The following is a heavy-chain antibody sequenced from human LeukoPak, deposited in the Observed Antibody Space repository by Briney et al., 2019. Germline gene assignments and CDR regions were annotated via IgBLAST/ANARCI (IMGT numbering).Heavy chain of an antibody. V-gene: IGHV4-34*01. CDR2: INHSGST. J-gene: IGHJ4*02. CDR3: VRDPRH. Sequence: SETLSLTCAVYGGSFSGYYWSWIRQPPGKGLEWIGEINHSGSTNYNPSLKSRVTISVDTSKNQFSLKLSSVTAADTAVYYCVRDPRHWGQGTLVTVSS. CDR1: GGSFSGYY.